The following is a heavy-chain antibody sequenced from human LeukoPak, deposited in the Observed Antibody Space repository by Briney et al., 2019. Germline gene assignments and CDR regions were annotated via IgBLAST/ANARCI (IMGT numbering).Heavy chain of an antibody. Sequence: GGSLRLSCAASGFTFSSYWMSWVRQAPGKGLEWVASIKQDGTEKYYLDSLEGRFTISRDNAKNSVHLQINRLRAEDTAVYYCARRGTIAVPVFWFDPWGQGTLVIVSS. V-gene: IGHV3-7*01. J-gene: IGHJ5*02. CDR1: GFTFSSYW. D-gene: IGHD6-19*01. CDR3: ARRGTIAVPVFWFDP. CDR2: IKQDGTEK.